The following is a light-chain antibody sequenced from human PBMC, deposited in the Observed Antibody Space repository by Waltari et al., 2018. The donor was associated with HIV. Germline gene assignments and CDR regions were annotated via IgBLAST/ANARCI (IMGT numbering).Light chain of an antibody. CDR1: TSNVRNHS. Sequence: QSVLAQPRSVSGTPGQTVNLSCSGSTSNVRNHSVSWYQQVTGVAPKLLIYRNNQRPSGVPDRFSGSKSGTSASLAISGLRTEDEAEYYCAVWDDRLSGRLFGGGTKVTVL. V-gene: IGLV1-47*01. CDR3: AVWDDRLSGRL. CDR2: RNN. J-gene: IGLJ2*01.